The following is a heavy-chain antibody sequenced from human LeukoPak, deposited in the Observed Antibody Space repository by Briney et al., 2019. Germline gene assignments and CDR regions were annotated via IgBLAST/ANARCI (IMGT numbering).Heavy chain of an antibody. D-gene: IGHD2-2*01. J-gene: IGHJ6*03. V-gene: IGHV4-59*12. CDR2: IYYSGST. CDR3: ARGPGYCSSTSCSPAYYMDV. Sequence: SETLSLTCAVSGGSISSYYWSWIRQPPGKGLEWIAYIYYSGSTNYNPSLRSRVTISVDASKNQFSLKLSSVTAADTAVYYCARGPGYCSSTSCSPAYYMDVWGKGTTVTVSS. CDR1: GGSISSYY.